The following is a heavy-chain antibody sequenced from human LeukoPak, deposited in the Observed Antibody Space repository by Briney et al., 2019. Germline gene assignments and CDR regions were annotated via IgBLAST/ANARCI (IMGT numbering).Heavy chain of an antibody. Sequence: GGSLRLSCAASGFTVSSNYMSWVRQAPGKGLEWVSVISGNGDSTYYADSVKGRFTISRDNSKNTLCLQMNSLRAEDTAVYYCAKDVNYDSSGYYYEDSWGQGTLVTVSS. J-gene: IGHJ4*02. CDR3: AKDVNYDSSGYYYEDS. D-gene: IGHD3-22*01. CDR1: GFTVSSNY. V-gene: IGHV3-23*01. CDR2: ISGNGDST.